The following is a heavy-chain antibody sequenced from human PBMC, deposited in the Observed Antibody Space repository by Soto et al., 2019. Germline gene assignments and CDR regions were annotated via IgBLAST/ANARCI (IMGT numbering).Heavy chain of an antibody. CDR2: IKSRADGGAT. J-gene: IGHJ4*02. D-gene: IGHD3-22*01. CDR1: GFSFNNAC. Sequence: VGSLRLSCAASGFSFNNACMNWVRQAPGKGLEWVGRIKSRADGGATDYAAPVKGRFTISRDDSKNTLYLQMNSLKTEDTAVYYCTTLTMIIVHGDYWGQGSLVTVSS. V-gene: IGHV3-15*07. CDR3: TTLTMIIVHGDY.